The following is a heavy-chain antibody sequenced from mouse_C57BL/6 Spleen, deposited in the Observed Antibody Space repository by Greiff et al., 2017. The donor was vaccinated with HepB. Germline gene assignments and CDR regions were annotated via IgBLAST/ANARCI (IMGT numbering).Heavy chain of an antibody. CDR3: ARGSYYDYDGRPYYPMDY. D-gene: IGHD2-4*01. CDR2: INPNNGGT. J-gene: IGHJ4*01. V-gene: IGHV1-18*01. CDR1: GYTFTDYN. Sequence: EVQLQQSGPELVKPGASVKIPCKASGYTFTDYNMDWVKQSHGKSLEWIGDINPNNGGTIYNQKFKGKATLTVDKSSSTAYMELRILTYEDTAVYYCARGSYYDYDGRPYYPMDYWGQGTSVTVSS.